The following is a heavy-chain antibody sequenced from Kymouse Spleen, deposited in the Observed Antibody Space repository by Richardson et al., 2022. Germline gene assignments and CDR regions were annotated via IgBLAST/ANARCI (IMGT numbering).Heavy chain of an antibody. CDR1: GFTFSSYG. J-gene: IGHJ4*02. CDR2: IWYDGSNK. D-gene: IGHD2-15*01. Sequence: QVQLVESGGGVVQPGRSLRLSCAASGFTFSSYGMHWVRQAPGKGLEWVAVIWYDGSNKYYADSVKGRFTISRDNSKNTLYLQMNSLRAEDTAVYYCAREGGYCSGGSCEFDYWGQGTLVTVSS. CDR3: AREGGYCSGGSCEFDY. V-gene: IGHV3-33*01.